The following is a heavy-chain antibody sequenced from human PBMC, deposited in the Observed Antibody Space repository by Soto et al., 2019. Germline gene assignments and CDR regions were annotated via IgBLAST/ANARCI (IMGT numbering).Heavy chain of an antibody. CDR2: ISYDGSNK. J-gene: IGHJ6*02. CDR1: GFTFSSYG. V-gene: IGHV3-30*18. D-gene: IGHD6-13*01. CDR3: AKDGIAAAGTYYGMDV. Sequence: LRRSCAASGFTFSSYGMHWVRQAPGKGLEWVAVISYDGSNKYYADSVKGRSTISRDNSKNTLYLQMNSLRAEDTAVYYCAKDGIAAAGTYYGMDVWGQGTTVTVSS.